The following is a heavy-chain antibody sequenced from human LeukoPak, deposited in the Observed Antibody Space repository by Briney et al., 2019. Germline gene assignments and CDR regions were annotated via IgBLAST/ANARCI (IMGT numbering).Heavy chain of an antibody. Sequence: GGSLRLSCAASGFTFSSYAINWVRQAPGKGLEWLSAISNSGSHIYYADSLKGRFTISRDNSKNTAYLEMNSLRAEDTAIYYCAGVMGSSASKAYFAYWGQGTLVTVSS. V-gene: IGHV3-23*01. D-gene: IGHD6-6*01. J-gene: IGHJ4*02. CDR3: AGVMGSSASKAYFAY. CDR2: ISNSGSHI. CDR1: GFTFSSYA.